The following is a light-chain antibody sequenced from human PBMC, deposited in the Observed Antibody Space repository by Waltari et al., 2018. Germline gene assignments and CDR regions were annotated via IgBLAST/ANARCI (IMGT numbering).Light chain of an antibody. Sequence: EIVLTQFPGTLSLSPGERVILSCRASQSIRSQLAWYQQKPGQAPRLLIYGTSNRATGIPDRFSGSGSGTDFSLTISRLDPEDCAVYYCQHYLNLPVAFGPGTKMEIK. CDR3: QHYLNLPVA. J-gene: IGKJ3*01. CDR2: GTS. V-gene: IGKV3-20*01. CDR1: QSIRSQ.